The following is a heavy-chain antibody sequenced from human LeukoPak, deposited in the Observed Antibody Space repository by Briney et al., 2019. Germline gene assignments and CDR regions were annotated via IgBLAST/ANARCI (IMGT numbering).Heavy chain of an antibody. J-gene: IGHJ4*02. Sequence: PSETLSLTCTVSGGSISSSRDYWAWIRQPPGKGLEWIANIYYSGSTYYSPSLKSRVTISVDTSKNQFSLKLSSVTAADTAVYYCARHRWRLMTTVTRYYFDYWGQGTLVTVSS. V-gene: IGHV4-39*01. CDR1: GGSISSSRDY. CDR2: IYYSGST. D-gene: IGHD4-17*01. CDR3: ARHRWRLMTTVTRYYFDY.